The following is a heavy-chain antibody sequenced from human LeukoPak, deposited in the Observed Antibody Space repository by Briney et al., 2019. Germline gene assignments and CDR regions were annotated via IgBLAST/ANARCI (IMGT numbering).Heavy chain of an antibody. CDR3: ARGVGYSSGWYHIFDY. D-gene: IGHD6-19*01. J-gene: IGHJ4*02. CDR2: INPSGGRT. V-gene: IGHV1-46*01. Sequence: ASVKVSCKASGYTFTSYYMHWVRQAPGQGLEWMGIINPSGGRTSYAQKFQGRVTITRYTSTSTVYMELSSLRSEDTAVYYCARGVGYSSGWYHIFDYWGQGTLVTVSS. CDR1: GYTFTSYY.